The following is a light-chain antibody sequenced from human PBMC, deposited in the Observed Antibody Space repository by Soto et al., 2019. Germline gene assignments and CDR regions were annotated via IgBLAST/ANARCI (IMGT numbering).Light chain of an antibody. V-gene: IGKV3-15*01. CDR3: QQYHTWPIT. J-gene: IGKJ4*01. CDR1: ESVSTN. Sequence: EIEMTQSPATLSLAPGERVTLSCRASESVSTNLAWYQQKAGQAPRLLIYGASTRATGIPTRFSGSGSGTEFTLTISSLQSEDCAIYYCQQYHTWPITVGGGTKVDIK. CDR2: GAS.